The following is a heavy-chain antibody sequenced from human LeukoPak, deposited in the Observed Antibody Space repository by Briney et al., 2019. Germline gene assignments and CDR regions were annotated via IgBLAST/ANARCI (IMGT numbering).Heavy chain of an antibody. CDR2: ISGSGGST. CDR1: GFTFSSYG. V-gene: IGHV3-23*01. D-gene: IGHD3-16*01. J-gene: IGHJ4*02. Sequence: QAGGSLRLSCAASGFTFSSYGMSWVRQAPGKGLEWVSAISGSGGSTYYADSMKGRFTISRDNSKNTLYLQMNSLRAEDTAVYYCAKSWGFDSHAELVYWGQGTLVTVSS. CDR3: AKSWGFDSHAELVY.